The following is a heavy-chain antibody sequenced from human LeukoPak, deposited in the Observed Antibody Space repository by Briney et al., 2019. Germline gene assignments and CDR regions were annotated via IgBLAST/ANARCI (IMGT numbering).Heavy chain of an antibody. CDR1: GFTFSSYW. V-gene: IGHV3-74*01. CDR2: IKSDGSST. CDR3: ARDGYSFGHDLDY. J-gene: IGHJ4*02. Sequence: GGSLRLSWAASGFTFSSYWMHWVSHTPGKGLVWVSRIKSDGSSTRYADSVKGRFTISRDNAKNTLYLQMNSLRAEDTAVYYCARDGYSFGHDLDYWGQGTLVTVSS. D-gene: IGHD5-18*01.